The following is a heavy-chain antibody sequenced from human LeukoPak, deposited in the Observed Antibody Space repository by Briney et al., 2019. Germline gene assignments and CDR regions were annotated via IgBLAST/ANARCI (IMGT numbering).Heavy chain of an antibody. CDR3: ARDYRAVAGRSHWFDP. D-gene: IGHD6-19*01. J-gene: IGHJ5*02. V-gene: IGHV4-4*07. Sequence: PSETLSLTCTVSGGSIRSYYWSWIRQPSGKGLEWIGRIYTSGSTNYNPSLKSRVTMSVDTSKNQFSLKLSSVTAADTAVYYCARDYRAVAGRSHWFDPWDQGTLVTVSS. CDR1: GGSIRSYY. CDR2: IYTSGST.